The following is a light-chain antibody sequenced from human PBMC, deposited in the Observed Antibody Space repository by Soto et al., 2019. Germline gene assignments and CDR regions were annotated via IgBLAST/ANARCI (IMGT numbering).Light chain of an antibody. V-gene: IGLV1-47*02. J-gene: IGLJ3*02. CDR2: SNA. CDR3: AAWDDSLSGWV. CDR1: SSNIGTNF. Sequence: QSVLTQPPSASGTPGQRVTISCSGSSSNIGTNFVYWYQQLPGTAPKLLIFSNAQRPSGVPDRFSGSRSGTSASLANSGLRSEDEADYYCAAWDDSLSGWVFGGGTKLTVL.